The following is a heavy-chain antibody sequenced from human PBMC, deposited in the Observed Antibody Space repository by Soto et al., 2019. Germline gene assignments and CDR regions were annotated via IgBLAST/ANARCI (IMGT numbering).Heavy chain of an antibody. CDR2: TYYRSKWYS. D-gene: IGHD3-3*01. V-gene: IGHV6-1*01. CDR1: GDSVSSTSTA. CDR3: ARAGDYDSWSGYTSQYYYYAMDV. J-gene: IGHJ6*02. Sequence: SQTLSLTCAISGDSVSSTSTAWSWIRQSPSRGLEWLGRTYYRSKWYSDYAVSVKSRITINPDTSKNQFSLQLYSVTPEDTAVYYCARAGDYDSWSGYTSQYYYYAMDVWGQGTTVTVSS.